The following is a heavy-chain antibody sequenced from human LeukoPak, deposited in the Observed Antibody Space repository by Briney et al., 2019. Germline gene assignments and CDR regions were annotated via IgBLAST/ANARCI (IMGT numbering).Heavy chain of an antibody. CDR1: GFTFSSYG. V-gene: IGHV3-30*18. CDR3: AKDDDPQLEY. J-gene: IGHJ4*02. CDR2: ISYDGSNK. Sequence: PGGSLRLSCAASGFTFSSYGMHWVRQAPSKGLEWVAVISYDGSNKYYADSVKGRFTISRDNSKNTLYLQMNSLRAEDTAVYYCAKDDDPQLEYWGQGTLVTVSS. D-gene: IGHD3-3*01.